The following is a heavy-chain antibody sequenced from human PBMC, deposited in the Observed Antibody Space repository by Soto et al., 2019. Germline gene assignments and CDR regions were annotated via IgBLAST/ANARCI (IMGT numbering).Heavy chain of an antibody. J-gene: IGHJ1*01. CDR1: GGSISSGGYS. CDR2: IYHSGST. V-gene: IGHV4-30-2*01. D-gene: IGHD3-22*01. CDR3: ARGGDYYDSSGVLE. Sequence: QLQLQESGSGLVKPSQTLSLTCAVSGGSISSGGYSWSWIRQPPGKGLEWIGYIYHSGSTYYNPSLKSRVTISVDRSKNQCSLKLSSVTAADTAVYYCARGGDYYDSSGVLEWGQGTLVTVSS.